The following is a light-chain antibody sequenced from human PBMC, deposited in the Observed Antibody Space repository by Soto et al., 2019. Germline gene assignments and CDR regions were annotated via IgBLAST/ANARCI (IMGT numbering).Light chain of an antibody. J-gene: IGLJ1*01. CDR2: DVS. CDR3: SSYTSSSTYV. CDR1: SSDIGGYNY. V-gene: IGLV2-14*01. Sequence: QSALTQPASVSGSPGQSITVSCTGTSSDIGGYNYVSWYQQDPGKAPKLMIYDVSNRPSGVSNRFSGSKSGNTASLTISGIQAEDEADYYCSSYTSSSTYVFGTGTKLTVL.